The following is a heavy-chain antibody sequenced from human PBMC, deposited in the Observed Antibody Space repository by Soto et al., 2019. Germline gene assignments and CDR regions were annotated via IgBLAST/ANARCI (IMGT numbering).Heavy chain of an antibody. CDR3: ARHGHSHFYDY. Sequence: SETLSLTCTVSGGSLIINNYYWGWVRQPPGKSLEWIGSVYHSGTTYYSSSLKSRVTISIDTSNNQFSLKLNSVTAADAAVYYCARHGHSHFYDYWGQGTLVTVSP. V-gene: IGHV4-39*01. CDR1: GGSLIINNYY. CDR2: VYHSGTT. J-gene: IGHJ4*02.